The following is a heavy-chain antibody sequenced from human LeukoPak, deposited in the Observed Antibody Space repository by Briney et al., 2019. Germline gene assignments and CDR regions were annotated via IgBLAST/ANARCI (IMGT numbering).Heavy chain of an antibody. CDR1: GGSISSSSYY. J-gene: IGHJ6*03. V-gene: IGHV4-39*07. CDR3: ARADGSGYYYYMDV. Sequence: SETLSLTCTVSGGSISSSSYYWGWIRQPPGKGLEWIGSIYYSGSTYYNPSLKSRVTISVDTSKNQFSLKLSSVTAADTAVYYCARADGSGYYYYMDVWGKGTTVTVSS. CDR2: IYYSGST. D-gene: IGHD3-10*01.